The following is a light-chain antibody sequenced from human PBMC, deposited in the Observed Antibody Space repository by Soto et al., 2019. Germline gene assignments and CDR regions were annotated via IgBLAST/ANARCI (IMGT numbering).Light chain of an antibody. Sequence: PTSQSPSTLSACVGHRVTTTCPASQAISNFLAWYQQKPGKVPKLLMYGASTLPSGVPSRFSGSGSETDFTLTIRSLQPEDVATYYCPNYQSARWTFGQGTKVDIK. CDR1: QAISNF. J-gene: IGKJ1*01. V-gene: IGKV1-27*01. CDR3: PNYQSARWT. CDR2: GAS.